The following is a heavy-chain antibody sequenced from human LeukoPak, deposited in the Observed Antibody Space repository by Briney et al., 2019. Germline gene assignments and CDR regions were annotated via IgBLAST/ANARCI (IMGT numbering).Heavy chain of an antibody. CDR3: ARERSDGYCSSTSCSD. J-gene: IGHJ4*02. V-gene: IGHV4-31*03. D-gene: IGHD2-2*01. CDR1: GGSISSGGYY. Sequence: PSETLSFTGTVSGGSISSGGYYWSWIRPHPGKGLEWIGYLYYSGSTYYHPSLNSRVTISVDPSKNQFSLKLSSVTAADTAVYYCARERSDGYCSSTSCSDWGQGTLVTVSS. CDR2: LYYSGST.